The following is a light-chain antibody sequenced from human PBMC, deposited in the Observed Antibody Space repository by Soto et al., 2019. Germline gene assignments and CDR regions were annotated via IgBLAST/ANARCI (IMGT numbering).Light chain of an antibody. CDR2: VAF. Sequence: DIQMTQSPSSLYASVGDRVTITCRASQTIDNNLNWYQQKPGKAPRLLIYVAFSLQNGVPSRFSGSGSGTDFTLTISSLQPDDFATYFCQQSFSLPYTFGQGTMLEIK. CDR3: QQSFSLPYT. CDR1: QTIDNN. J-gene: IGKJ2*01. V-gene: IGKV1-39*01.